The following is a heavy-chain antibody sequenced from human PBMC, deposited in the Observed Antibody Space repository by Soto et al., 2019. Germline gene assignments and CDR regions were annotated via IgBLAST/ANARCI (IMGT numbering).Heavy chain of an antibody. CDR1: GGSFSRYF. CDR3: ARADYEILTGSYAMDV. V-gene: IGHV4-59*10. CDR2: VSTNGAT. Sequence: SETLSLTCAVYGGSFSRYFWAWIRQPAGKGLEWIGRVSTNGATNYNPSLESRVTMSVDTSKNQFSLKLTSVTAADTAVYFCARADYEILTGSYAMDVWGQGTTVTVSS. J-gene: IGHJ6*02. D-gene: IGHD3-9*01.